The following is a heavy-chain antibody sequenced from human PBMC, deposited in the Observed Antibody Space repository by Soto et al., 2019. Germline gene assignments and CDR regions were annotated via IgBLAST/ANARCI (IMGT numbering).Heavy chain of an antibody. V-gene: IGHV3-21*01. CDR3: ARGAVVVADTPVDDAFEI. CDR2: ISSSSSYI. D-gene: IGHD2-15*01. J-gene: IGHJ3*02. CDR1: GFTFSSYR. Sequence: PXGSLRLTMAASGFTFSSYRMNWVRQAPGKGLEWVSSISSSSSYIYYADSVKGRFTISRDNAKNSLYLQMNSLRAEDTAVYYCARGAVVVADTPVDDAFEIWGQGTMVTVSS.